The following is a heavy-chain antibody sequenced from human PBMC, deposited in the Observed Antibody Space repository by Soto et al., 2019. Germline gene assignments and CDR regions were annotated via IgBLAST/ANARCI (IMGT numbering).Heavy chain of an antibody. Sequence: GASVKVSCKASGGTFSSYTISWVRQAPGQGLERMGRIIPILGIANYSQKIQGRVKITADKSTSTAYMVLRSLGSEDTVVYYCARELTYYDFWSGYYTPGESEMSYYMGVWGKGTTVTVSS. CDR2: IIPILGIA. CDR1: GGTFSSYT. J-gene: IGHJ6*03. CDR3: ARELTYYDFWSGYYTPGESEMSYYMGV. D-gene: IGHD3-3*01. V-gene: IGHV1-69*04.